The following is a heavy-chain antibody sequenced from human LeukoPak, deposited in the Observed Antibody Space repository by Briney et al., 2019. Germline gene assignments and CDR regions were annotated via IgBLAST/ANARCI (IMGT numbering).Heavy chain of an antibody. V-gene: IGHV3-49*04. D-gene: IGHD2-15*01. CDR3: TRGSSGGTFRHFDY. CDR2: IKNKDFGGTT. Sequence: GGSLRLSCATSGFTFGDYAMSWVRQAPGKGLEWVGFIKNKDFGGTTENAASVKGRFSISRDDSKSIAYLQMNSLKTEDSAVYFCTRGSSGGTFRHFDYWGQGILVTVSS. J-gene: IGHJ4*02. CDR1: GFTFGDYA.